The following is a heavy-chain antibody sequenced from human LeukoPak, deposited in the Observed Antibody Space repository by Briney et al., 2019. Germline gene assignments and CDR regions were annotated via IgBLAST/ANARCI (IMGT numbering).Heavy chain of an antibody. CDR1: GFTFSGYW. J-gene: IGHJ3*02. Sequence: PGQSLRLSCAASGFTFSGYWMSWVRQAPGKGLEWVANIKQDGSEKYYVDSVKGRFTISRDNAKNSLFLQMNSLRAEDTAVYYCARDWQWQQLDGDAFDIWGQGTMVTVSS. CDR2: IKQDGSEK. V-gene: IGHV3-7*04. CDR3: ARDWQWQQLDGDAFDI. D-gene: IGHD6-13*01.